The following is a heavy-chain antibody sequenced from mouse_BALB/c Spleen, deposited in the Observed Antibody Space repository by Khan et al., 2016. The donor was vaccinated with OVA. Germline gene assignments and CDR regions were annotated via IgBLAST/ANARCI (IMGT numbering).Heavy chain of an antibody. J-gene: IGHJ3*01. Sequence: EVELVESGGGLVKPGGSLKLSCAASGFTFSTYAMSWVRQTPEKRLEWVATLNSDGIYTYYPDSVKGRFTISRDDAKDTLYLQMSSLRSEDAAMYYCARHNYGPFAYWGQGTLVTVSA. V-gene: IGHV5-9-3*01. D-gene: IGHD1-1*01. CDR2: LNSDGIYT. CDR1: GFTFSTYA. CDR3: ARHNYGPFAY.